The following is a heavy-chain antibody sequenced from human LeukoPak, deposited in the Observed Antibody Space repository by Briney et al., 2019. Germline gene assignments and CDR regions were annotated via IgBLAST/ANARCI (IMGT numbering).Heavy chain of an antibody. J-gene: IGHJ4*02. CDR2: IKEDGREK. CDR3: ARDDGDL. V-gene: IGHV3-7*01. Sequence: PGGSLRLSCADSGFTFRGYWMKWVRQAPGQGLEGVASIKEDGREKFYVDSVKGRFTISRDDAKNSLYLQMDSLRVEDTAVYYCARDDGDLWGQGTLVTVSS. CDR1: GFTFRGYW.